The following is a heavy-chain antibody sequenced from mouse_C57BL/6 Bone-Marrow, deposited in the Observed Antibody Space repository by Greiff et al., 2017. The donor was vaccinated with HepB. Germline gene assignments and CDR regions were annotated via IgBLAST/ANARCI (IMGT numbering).Heavy chain of an antibody. Sequence: VQLQQSGAELVRPGASVTLSCKASGYTFTDYEMHWVKQTPVHGLEWIGAIDPETGGTAYNQKFKGKAILTADKSSSTAYMELRSLTSEDSAVYYCTRSIGYYAMDYWGQGTSVTVSS. CDR1: GYTFTDYE. CDR3: TRSIGYYAMDY. CDR2: IDPETGGT. V-gene: IGHV1-15*01. J-gene: IGHJ4*01.